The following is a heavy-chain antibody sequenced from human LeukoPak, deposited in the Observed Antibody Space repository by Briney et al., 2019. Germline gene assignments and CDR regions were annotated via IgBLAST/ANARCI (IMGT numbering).Heavy chain of an antibody. CDR3: ARGVVVVVAATQSHYYYGMDV. D-gene: IGHD2-15*01. V-gene: IGHV3-33*01. CDR2: IWYDGSNK. CDR1: GFTFSSYG. Sequence: GRSLRLSCAASGFTFSSYGMHWVRQAPGKGLEWVAVIWYDGSNKYYADSVKGRFTISRDNSKNTLYLQMNSLRAEDTAVYYCARGVVVVVAATQSHYYYGMDVWGQGTTVTVSS. J-gene: IGHJ6*02.